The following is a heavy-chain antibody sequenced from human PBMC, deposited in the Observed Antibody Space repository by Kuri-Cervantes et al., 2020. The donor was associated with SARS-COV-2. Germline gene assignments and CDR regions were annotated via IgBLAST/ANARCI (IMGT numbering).Heavy chain of an antibody. CDR1: GFTFSSSW. Sequence: GGSLRLSCAASGFTFSSSWMHWVCQAPEKGLEWVADIKYDGSEKYYVDSVKGRLTISRDNAKNSLYLQVNSLRAEDMTVYYCVRGWSVITTTWAGYWGQGTLVTVSS. V-gene: IGHV3-52*01. J-gene: IGHJ4*02. CDR3: VRGWSVITTTWAGY. CDR2: IKYDGSEK. D-gene: IGHD3-22*01.